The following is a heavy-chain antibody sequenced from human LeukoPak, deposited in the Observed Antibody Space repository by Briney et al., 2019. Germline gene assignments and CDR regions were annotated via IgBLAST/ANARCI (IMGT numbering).Heavy chain of an antibody. J-gene: IGHJ4*02. CDR3: ARHQATVIKPHGGAFDY. CDR1: GGSISSNRYY. D-gene: IGHD4-17*01. CDR2: IYFTEST. V-gene: IGHV4-39*01. Sequence: SETLSLTCTVSGGSISSNRYYWGWLRQPPEKGLEWIGSIYFTESTFYHPSLKSRVTLSVDTSKNQYSLKVSSVTAADTAVYYCARHQATVIKPHGGAFDYWGPGTLVTVSS.